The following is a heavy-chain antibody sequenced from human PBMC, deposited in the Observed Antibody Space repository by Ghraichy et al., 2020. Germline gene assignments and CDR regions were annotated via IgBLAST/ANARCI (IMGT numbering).Heavy chain of an antibody. V-gene: IGHV3-33*01. CDR3: AREGEKHYYDSSGYPSE. CDR2: IWYDGSNK. D-gene: IGHD3-22*01. J-gene: IGHJ4*02. CDR1: GFTFSSYG. Sequence: GGSLRLSCAASGFTFSSYGMHWVRQAPGKGLEWVVVIWYDGSNKYYADSVKGRFTISRDNSKNTLYLQMNSLRAEDTAVYYCAREGEKHYYDSSGYPSEWGQGTLVTVSS.